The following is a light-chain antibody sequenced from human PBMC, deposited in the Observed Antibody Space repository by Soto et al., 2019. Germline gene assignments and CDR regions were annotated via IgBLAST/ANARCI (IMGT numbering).Light chain of an antibody. CDR3: QQRINWPLT. CDR2: DTS. J-gene: IGKJ5*01. Sequence: EIVLTQSPATLSLSPGEGATLSCRASQSVSSYLAWYQQKPGQAPRLLIYDTSNRATGIPARFSGSGSGTDFTLTNSDLEPEDFAVYYCQQRINWPLTFGQGTRLDIK. CDR1: QSVSSY. V-gene: IGKV3-11*01.